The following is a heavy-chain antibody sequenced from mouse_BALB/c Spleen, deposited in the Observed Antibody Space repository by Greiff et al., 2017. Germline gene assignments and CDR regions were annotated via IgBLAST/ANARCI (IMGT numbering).Heavy chain of an antibody. CDR2: ISSGGST. Sequence: EVQQVESGGGLVKPGGSLKLSCAASGFTFSSYAMSWVRQTPEKRLEWVASISSGGSTYYPDSVKGRFTISRDNARNILYLQMSSLRSEDTAMYYCARNYYGDAMDYWGQGTSVTVSS. J-gene: IGHJ4*01. CDR3: ARNYYGDAMDY. D-gene: IGHD1-2*01. V-gene: IGHV5-6-5*01. CDR1: GFTFSSYA.